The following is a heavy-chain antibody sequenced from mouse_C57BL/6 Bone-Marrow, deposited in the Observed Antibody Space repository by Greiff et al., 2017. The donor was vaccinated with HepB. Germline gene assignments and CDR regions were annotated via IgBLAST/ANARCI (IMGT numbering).Heavy chain of an antibody. D-gene: IGHD2-2*01. CDR2: ISYDGSN. CDR1: GYSITSGYY. J-gene: IGHJ3*01. Sequence: EVKLEESGPGLVKPSQSLSLTCSVTGYSITSGYYWNWIRQFPGNKLEWMGYISYDGSNNYNPSLKNRISITRDTSKNQFFLKLNSVTTEDTATYYCARGELWLRRDLAYWGQGTLVTVSA. V-gene: IGHV3-6*01. CDR3: ARGELWLRRDLAY.